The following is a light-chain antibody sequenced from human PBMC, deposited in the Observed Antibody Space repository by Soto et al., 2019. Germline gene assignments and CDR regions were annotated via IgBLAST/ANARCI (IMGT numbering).Light chain of an antibody. CDR1: SRDVGIYNY. V-gene: IGLV2-11*01. CDR3: CSYAGNYTLL. CDR2: DVT. Sequence: QSALTQPRSVSGSPGQSVTVSCTGTSRDVGIYNYVSWYQQRPGTAPKVMIYDVTKRPSGVPDRLSGSKSANTASLTISGLQADDEADYYCCSYAGNYTLLFGGGTQLTVL. J-gene: IGLJ2*01.